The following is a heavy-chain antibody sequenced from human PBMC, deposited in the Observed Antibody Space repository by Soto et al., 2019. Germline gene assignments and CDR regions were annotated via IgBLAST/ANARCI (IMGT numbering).Heavy chain of an antibody. V-gene: IGHV1-2*02. D-gene: IGHD2-2*01. Sequence: GASVKVSCKASGYTFTGYYMHWVRQAPGQGLEWMGWINPNSGGTDYAQKFQGRVTMTRDTSISTAYMELSRLRSDDTAVYYCALGGLIVVVPAEGGPYNWFDPWGQGTLVTVSS. CDR2: INPNSGGT. CDR1: GYTFTGYY. CDR3: ALGGLIVVVPAEGGPYNWFDP. J-gene: IGHJ5*02.